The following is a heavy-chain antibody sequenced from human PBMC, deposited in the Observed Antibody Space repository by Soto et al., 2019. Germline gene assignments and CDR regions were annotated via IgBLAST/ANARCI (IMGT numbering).Heavy chain of an antibody. CDR3: ASFDCRSTGCHRSFFSYYGLDV. CDR2: MHSSGST. CDR1: GGSVSSGNYY. D-gene: IGHD2-2*01. V-gene: IGHV4-61*01. Sequence: QVQLQESGPGLVKPSETLSLTCTVSGGSVSSGNYYWSWIRQPPGRGLEWIGSMHSSGSTNHNPSLRTLLSTSVEESRNQFSVELGSVTAADPAIYYCASFDCRSTGCHRSFFSYYGLDVWGQGTTVTVSS. J-gene: IGHJ6*02.